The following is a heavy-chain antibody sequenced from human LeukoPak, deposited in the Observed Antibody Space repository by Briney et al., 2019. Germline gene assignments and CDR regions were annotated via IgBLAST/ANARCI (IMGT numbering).Heavy chain of an antibody. Sequence: PGGSLRLSCAASGFTVSSNYMSWVRQAPGKGLEWVSVIYVDGSTYYADSVKGRFSISRDNSKNTLSLQMNSLRAEDTAVYYCARSTSVDYYYYYYMDVWGKGTTVTVSS. D-gene: IGHD2-2*01. CDR1: GFTVSSNY. J-gene: IGHJ6*03. V-gene: IGHV3-53*01. CDR3: ARSTSVDYYYYYYMDV. CDR2: IYVDGST.